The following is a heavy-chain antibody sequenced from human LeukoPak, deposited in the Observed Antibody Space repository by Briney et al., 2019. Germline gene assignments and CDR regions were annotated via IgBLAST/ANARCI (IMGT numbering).Heavy chain of an antibody. D-gene: IGHD2-21*01. V-gene: IGHV3-9*01. CDR3: ARDLWHIARYGHYMDV. CDR2: ISWNSGVI. J-gene: IGHJ6*03. CDR1: GFTFDDYA. Sequence: GRSLRLSCAASGFTFDDYAMHWVRQTPGKGLEWVSGISWNSGVIGYADSVKGRFTISRDNAKNSLYLQMNSLRAEDTAVYYCARDLWHIARYGHYMDVWGKGTTVTISS.